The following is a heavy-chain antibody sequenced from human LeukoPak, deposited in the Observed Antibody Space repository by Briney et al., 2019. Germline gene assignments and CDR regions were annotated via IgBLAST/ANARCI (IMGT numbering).Heavy chain of an antibody. V-gene: IGHV4-39*07. CDR2: IYYSGST. D-gene: IGHD6-13*01. CDR3: ARGGASSRYFDF. CDR1: GGSISSSSYY. Sequence: KSSETLSLTCTVSGGSISSSSYYWGWIRQPPGKGLEWIGSIYYSGSTYYNPSLKSRVTISVDTSKNQFSLKLSSVTAADTAVYYCARGGASSRYFDFWGQGTLVTVSS. J-gene: IGHJ4*02.